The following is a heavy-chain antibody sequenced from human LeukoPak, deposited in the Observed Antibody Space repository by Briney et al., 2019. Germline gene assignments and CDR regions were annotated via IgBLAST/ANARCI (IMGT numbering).Heavy chain of an antibody. D-gene: IGHD5-12*01. J-gene: IGHJ5*02. CDR3: ARVEDSGYDYRGWFDP. V-gene: IGHV4-34*01. CDR1: GGSFSGYY. CDR2: INHSGST. Sequence: SETLSLTCAVYGGSFSGYYWSWIRQPPGKGLEWIGEINHSGSTNYNPSLKSRVTMSVDTSKNQFSLKLSSVTAADTAVYYCARVEDSGYDYRGWFDPWGQGTLVTVSS.